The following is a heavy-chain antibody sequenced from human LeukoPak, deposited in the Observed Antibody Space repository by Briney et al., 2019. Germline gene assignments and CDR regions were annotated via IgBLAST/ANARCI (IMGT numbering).Heavy chain of an antibody. CDR2: IRHDESNK. Sequence: PGGSLKLSCAAFGFIFSNYGMYWVRQAPGKGLEWVAFIRHDESNKYYADSVKGRFTISRDNSKNTLYLQMNSLRAGDTAVCYCARDRGLSRFLEWLLYYWGQGTLVTVSS. J-gene: IGHJ4*02. D-gene: IGHD3-3*01. V-gene: IGHV3-30*02. CDR1: GFIFSNYG. CDR3: ARDRGLSRFLEWLLYY.